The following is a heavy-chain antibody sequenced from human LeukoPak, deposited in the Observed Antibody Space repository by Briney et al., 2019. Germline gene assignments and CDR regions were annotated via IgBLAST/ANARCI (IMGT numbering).Heavy chain of an antibody. D-gene: IGHD6-13*01. V-gene: IGHV1-69*04. CDR2: IIPILGIA. CDR1: GGTFSSYA. Sequence: ASVKVSCKASGGTFSSYAISWVRQAPGQGLEWMGRIIPILGIANYAQKFQGRVTITTDESTSTAYMELSSLRSEDTAVYYCATYLIAAAIYYFDYWGQGTLVTVSS. J-gene: IGHJ4*02. CDR3: ATYLIAAAIYYFDY.